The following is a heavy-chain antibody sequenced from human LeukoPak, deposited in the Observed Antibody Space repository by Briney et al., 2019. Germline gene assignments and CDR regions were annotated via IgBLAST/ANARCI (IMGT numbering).Heavy chain of an antibody. V-gene: IGHV3-30*18. D-gene: IGHD6-13*01. CDR3: AKDSHLGSSWYYYYYYYMDV. Sequence: GGSLRLSCAASGFTFSSYGMHWVRQAPGKGLEWVAVISYDGSNKYYADSVKGRFTISRDNSKNTLYLQMNSLRAEDTAVYYCAKDSHLGSSWYYYYYYYMDVWGKGTTVTVSS. CDR2: ISYDGSNK. J-gene: IGHJ6*03. CDR1: GFTFSSYG.